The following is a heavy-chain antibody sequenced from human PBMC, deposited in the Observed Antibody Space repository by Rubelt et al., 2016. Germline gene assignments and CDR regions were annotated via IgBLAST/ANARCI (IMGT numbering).Heavy chain of an antibody. D-gene: IGHD5-12*01. V-gene: IGHV1-18*01. CDR3: ARDRVYSGLRGHGMDV. J-gene: IGHJ6*02. Sequence: QVQLVQSGAEVKKPGASVKVSCKASGYTFTSYAMNWVRQAPGQGLEWMGRINPNSGSTNYAQKLQGRVTMTTDTSTRTAYMELRSLRSDDTAVYYCARDRVYSGLRGHGMDVWGQGTTVTVSS. CDR2: INPNSGST. CDR1: GYTFTSYA.